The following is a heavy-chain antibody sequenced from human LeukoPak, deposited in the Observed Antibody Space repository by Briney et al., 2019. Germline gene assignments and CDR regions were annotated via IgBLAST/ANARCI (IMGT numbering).Heavy chain of an antibody. CDR2: ISGSGGST. J-gene: IGHJ5*02. CDR3: AKAAVAGVLNWFDP. CDR1: GFTFSSYT. Sequence: GGSLRLSCAASGFTFSSYTMHWVRQAPGKGLEWVSAISGSGGSTYYADSVKGRFTISRDNSKNTLYLQMNSLRAEDTAVYYCAKAAVAGVLNWFDPWGQGTLVTVSS. D-gene: IGHD6-19*01. V-gene: IGHV3-23*01.